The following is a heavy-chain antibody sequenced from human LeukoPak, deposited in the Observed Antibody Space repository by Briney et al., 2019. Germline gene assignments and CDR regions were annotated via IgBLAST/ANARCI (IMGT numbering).Heavy chain of an antibody. CDR2: IQYDGSNE. CDR1: GFTYSSYG. Sequence: PGGSLRLSCAASGFTYSSYGMHWVRQAPGKGLEWVAYIQYDGSNEQYADSVKGRFTISRDNSKNTLYLQMGSLRAEDMAVYYCARDRGMGGLWFGEFGVDYWGQGTLVTVSS. V-gene: IGHV3-30*02. J-gene: IGHJ4*02. CDR3: ARDRGMGGLWFGEFGVDY. D-gene: IGHD3-10*01.